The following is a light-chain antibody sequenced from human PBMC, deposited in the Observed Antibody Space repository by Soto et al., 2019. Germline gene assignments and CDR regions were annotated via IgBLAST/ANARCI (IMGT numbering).Light chain of an antibody. V-gene: IGKV2-30*02. Sequence: DVVMTQSPLSLPVNLGEPAAISCRSTQSLVHSDGDTYLSWVHQRPGQSPRRLIFRVSKRDFGVPPRFIVSGSGTDFTLEITSVESEDVGVDYCLQGTHSPPYTFGQGTRLEIK. J-gene: IGKJ2*01. CDR3: LQGTHSPPYT. CDR1: QSLVHSDGDTY. CDR2: RVS.